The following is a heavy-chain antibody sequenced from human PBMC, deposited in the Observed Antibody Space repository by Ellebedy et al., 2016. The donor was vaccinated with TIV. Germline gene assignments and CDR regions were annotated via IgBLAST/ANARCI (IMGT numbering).Heavy chain of an antibody. CDR3: ARYNGDSGFDL. CDR2: IYSGGST. J-gene: IGHJ4*02. D-gene: IGHD2-21*02. V-gene: IGHV3-53*01. Sequence: GESLKISXAASGFTVSSNYMSWVRQAPGKGLEWVSIIYSGGSTYYADSAKGRFTISRDNSKNTLFLQMNSLRAEDTAVYYCARYNGDSGFDLWGQGTLVTVSS. CDR1: GFTVSSNY.